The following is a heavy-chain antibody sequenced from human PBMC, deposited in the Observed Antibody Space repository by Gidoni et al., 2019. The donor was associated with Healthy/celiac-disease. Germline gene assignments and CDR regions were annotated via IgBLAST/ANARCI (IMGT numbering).Heavy chain of an antibody. V-gene: IGHV4-59*01. CDR2: IYYSGST. CDR3: ARDAPGYDSSGYYFDY. CDR1: GGSISSYY. Sequence: QVQLQESGPGLVKPSETLSLTCTVSGGSISSYYWSWIRQPPGKGLEWIGYIYYSGSTNYNPSLKSRVTISVDTSKNQFSLKLSSVTAADTAVYYCARDAPGYDSSGYYFDYWGQGTLVTVSS. J-gene: IGHJ4*02. D-gene: IGHD3-22*01.